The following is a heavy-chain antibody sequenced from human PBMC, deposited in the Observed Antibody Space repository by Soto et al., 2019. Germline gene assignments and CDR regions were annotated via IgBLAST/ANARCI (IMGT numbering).Heavy chain of an antibody. J-gene: IGHJ4*02. CDR3: ARAMATTLYYFDY. Sequence: SVKVSCKASGYTFTGYYMHWVRQAPGQGLEWMGGIIPIFGTANYAQKFQGRVTITADESTSTAYMELSSLRSEDTAVYYCARAMATTLYYFDYWGQGTLVTVSS. CDR2: IIPIFGTA. CDR1: GYTFTGYY. D-gene: IGHD5-12*01. V-gene: IGHV1-69*13.